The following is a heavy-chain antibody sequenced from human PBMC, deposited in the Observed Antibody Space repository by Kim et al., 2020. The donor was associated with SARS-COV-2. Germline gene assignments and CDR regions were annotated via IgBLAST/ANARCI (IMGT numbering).Heavy chain of an antibody. D-gene: IGHD3-10*01. Sequence: SLKSRVTISVDTSKNQFSLKLSSVTAADTAVYYCAKNYGSGSYSTDWFDPWGQGTLVTVSS. CDR3: AKNYGSGSYSTDWFDP. V-gene: IGHV4-39*01. J-gene: IGHJ5*02.